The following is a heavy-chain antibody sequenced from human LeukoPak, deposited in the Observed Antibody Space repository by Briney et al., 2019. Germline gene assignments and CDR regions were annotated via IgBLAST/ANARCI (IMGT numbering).Heavy chain of an antibody. CDR2: ISSSSSYI. CDR1: GFTFRSYS. J-gene: IGHJ4*02. V-gene: IGHV3-21*01. CDR3: AVGIAGRPGPYY. Sequence: GGSLRLSCAASGFTFRSYSMNWVRQAPGKGLEWVSSISSSSSYIYYADSVRGRFTISRDNAKNSLDLQMNSLKGEDTAVYYCAVGIAGRPGPYYWGQGTLVTVSS. D-gene: IGHD6-6*01.